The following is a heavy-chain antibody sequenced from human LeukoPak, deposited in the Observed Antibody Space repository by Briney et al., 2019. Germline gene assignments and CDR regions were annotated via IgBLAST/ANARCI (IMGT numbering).Heavy chain of an antibody. J-gene: IGHJ4*02. D-gene: IGHD1-1*01. CDR3: ARGKTTDY. CDR1: GYTFTSYY. CDR2: SIGYSGKA. V-gene: IGHV1-18*04. Sequence: ASVKVSCKASGYTFTSYYMHCVRQAPGQGLEWIGWSIGYSGKANYAQKLQDRITMTTDLSTSTVYMELKSLTSDDTAIYYCARGKTTDYWGQGTLVTVSS.